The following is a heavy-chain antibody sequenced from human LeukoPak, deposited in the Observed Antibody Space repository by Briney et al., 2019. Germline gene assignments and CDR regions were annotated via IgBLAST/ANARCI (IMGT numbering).Heavy chain of an antibody. J-gene: IGHJ5*02. V-gene: IGHV1-46*01. CDR2: INPSGGST. D-gene: IGHD3-22*01. CDR1: GYTFTSYY. CDR3: AILTMITSAPDWFDP. Sequence: VASVKVSCKASGYTFTSYYMHWVRQAPGQGLEWMGIINPSGGSTSYAQKFQGRVTMTRDTSTSTVYMELSSLRSEDTAVYYCAILTMITSAPDWFDPWGQGTLVTVSS.